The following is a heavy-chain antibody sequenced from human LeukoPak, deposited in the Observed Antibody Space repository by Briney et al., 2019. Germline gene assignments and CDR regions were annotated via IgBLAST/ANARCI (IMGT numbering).Heavy chain of an antibody. CDR2: IIYSGST. CDR1: GGSISSNNYC. CDR3: ARRVSSNWNPLQYFDY. D-gene: IGHD6-13*01. V-gene: IGHV4-39*01. J-gene: IGHJ4*02. Sequence: SETLSLTCTVSGGSISSNNYCWGWIRQPPGKGLEWIGNIIYSGSTYYNPSLKSRVTISVDTSKNQFSLKLSSVTAADTAVYYCARRVSSNWNPLQYFDYWGQGTLVTVSS.